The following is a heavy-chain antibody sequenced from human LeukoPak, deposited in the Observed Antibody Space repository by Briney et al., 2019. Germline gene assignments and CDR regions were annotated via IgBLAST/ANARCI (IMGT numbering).Heavy chain of an antibody. CDR2: ISSSGSTI. V-gene: IGHV3-48*03. CDR3: ARGAWNYSWDY. CDR1: GFTFSSYE. Sequence: GGSLRLSCAASGFTFSSYEMNWVRRAPGKGLEWVSYISSSGSTIYYADSVKGRFTISRDNAKNSLYLQMNSLRAEDTAVYYCARGAWNYSWDYWGQGTLVTVSS. D-gene: IGHD1-7*01. J-gene: IGHJ4*02.